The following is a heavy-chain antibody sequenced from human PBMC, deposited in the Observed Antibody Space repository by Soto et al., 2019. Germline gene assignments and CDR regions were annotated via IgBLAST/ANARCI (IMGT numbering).Heavy chain of an antibody. J-gene: IGHJ4*02. CDR3: ARDGTRSPGSFDY. Sequence: SVKVSFKASGGTFSSYAISWVRQAPGQGLEWMGGIIPIFGTANYAQKFQGRVTITADESTSTAYMELSSLRSEDTAVYYCARDGTRSPGSFDYWGQGTLVTVSS. CDR1: GGTFSSYA. CDR2: IIPIFGTA. V-gene: IGHV1-69*13. D-gene: IGHD1-26*01.